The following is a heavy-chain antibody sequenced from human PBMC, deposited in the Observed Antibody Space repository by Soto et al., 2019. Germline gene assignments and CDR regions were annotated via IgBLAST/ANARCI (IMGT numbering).Heavy chain of an antibody. J-gene: IGHJ4*02. CDR1: GFSFTTAGVA. D-gene: IGHD5-12*01. CDR3: AHSDGGYEIIYFYF. CDR2: IYYNDDR. V-gene: IGHV2-5*01. Sequence: QITIQESGPTLVKPTQTLTLTCTFSGFSFTTAGVAVGWIRQTPGGALEWLTLIYYNDDRRFSPSLKTRLTITGDTSKNQVVLSLTNVDPGDTAPYVCAHSDGGYEIIYFYFWGQGIQVNVSS.